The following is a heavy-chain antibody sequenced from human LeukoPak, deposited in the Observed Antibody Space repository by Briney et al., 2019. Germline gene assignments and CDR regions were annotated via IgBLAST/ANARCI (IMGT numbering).Heavy chain of an antibody. V-gene: IGHV4-39*07. J-gene: IGHJ4*02. D-gene: IGHD7-27*01. CDR3: ATRKLGNDY. Sequence: SETLSLTCTVSGGSISSGSYYWSWIRQPPWKGLEWIGEINHSGSTNYNPSLKSRVTISVDTSKNQFSLKLSSVTAADTAVYYCATRKLGNDYWGQGTLVTVSS. CDR1: GGSISSGSYY. CDR2: INHSGST.